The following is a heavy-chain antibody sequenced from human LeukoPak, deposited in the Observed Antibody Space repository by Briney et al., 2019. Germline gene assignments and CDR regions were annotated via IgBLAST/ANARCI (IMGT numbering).Heavy chain of an antibody. Sequence: PGGSLRLSCAASGFTFSSYAMHWFRQAPGKGLEYVSAISSNGGSTYYANSVKGRFTISRDNSKNTLYLQMGSLRAEDMAVYYCARGYCTNGVCYTDYWGQGTLVTVSS. CDR1: GFTFSSYA. CDR3: ARGYCTNGVCYTDY. D-gene: IGHD2-8*01. J-gene: IGHJ4*02. CDR2: ISSNGGST. V-gene: IGHV3-64*01.